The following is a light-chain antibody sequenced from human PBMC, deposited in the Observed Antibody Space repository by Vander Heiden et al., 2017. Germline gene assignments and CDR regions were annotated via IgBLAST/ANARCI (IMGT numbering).Light chain of an antibody. CDR1: QSVSTN. CDR3: QQDNNWPPLT. Sequence: EIFITPSPATLSVSPGERATLSCRASQSVSTNLAWYQQKPGQAPRLLIYGASNRDTGIPARFSGSGYETDFTLTISSRQSEDFAVYYCQQDNNWPPLTFGQGTKVEIK. J-gene: IGKJ4*01. V-gene: IGKV3D-15*01. CDR2: GAS.